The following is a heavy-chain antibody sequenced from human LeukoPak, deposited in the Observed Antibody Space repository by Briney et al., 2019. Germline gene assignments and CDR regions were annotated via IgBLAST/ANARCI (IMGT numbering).Heavy chain of an antibody. Sequence: GGSLRLSCAASGFTFSSYEMNWVRQAPGKGLEWVSYISSSGSTIYYADSVKGRFTISRDNAKNSLYLQMNSLRAEDTAVYYCARGSHSNKPSYYYMDVWGKGTTVTVSS. V-gene: IGHV3-48*03. CDR1: GFTFSSYE. D-gene: IGHD1-14*01. J-gene: IGHJ6*03. CDR3: ARGSHSNKPSYYYMDV. CDR2: ISSSGSTI.